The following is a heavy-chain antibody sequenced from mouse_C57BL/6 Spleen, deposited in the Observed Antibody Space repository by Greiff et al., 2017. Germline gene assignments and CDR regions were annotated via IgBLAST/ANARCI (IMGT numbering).Heavy chain of an antibody. CDR2: IWSDGST. D-gene: IGHD1-1*01. V-gene: IGHV2-6-1*01. Sequence: VQRVESGPGLVAPSQSLSITCTVSGFSLTSYGVHWVRQPPGKGLEWLVVIWSDGSTTYNSALKSRLSISKDNSKSQVFLKMNSLQTDDTAMYYCARHRSTTDYYAMDYWGQGTSVTVSS. CDR3: ARHRSTTDYYAMDY. CDR1: GFSLTSYG. J-gene: IGHJ4*01.